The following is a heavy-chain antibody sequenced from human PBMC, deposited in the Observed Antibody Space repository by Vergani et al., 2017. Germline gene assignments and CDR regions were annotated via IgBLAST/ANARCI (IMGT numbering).Heavy chain of an antibody. D-gene: IGHD3-16*01. CDR2: IYPGDSDT. J-gene: IGHJ3*02. V-gene: IGHV5-51*01. CDR1: GYTFTSYW. Sequence: VQLVQSGAEVKKPGASVKVSCKASGYTFTSYWIGWVRQMPGKGLEWMGIIYPGDSDTRYSPSFQGQVTISADKSISTAYLQGSSLKASDTAMYYCARPSSRELGETEAFDIWGQGTMVTVSS. CDR3: ARPSSRELGETEAFDI.